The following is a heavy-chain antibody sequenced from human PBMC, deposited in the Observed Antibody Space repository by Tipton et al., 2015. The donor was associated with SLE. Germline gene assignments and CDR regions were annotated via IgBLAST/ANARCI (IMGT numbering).Heavy chain of an antibody. Sequence: TLSLTCAVSGHSISTDYYWGWIRQPPGKGLEWVGSIDYSGSTYYNPSLKSRVTISVDTSKNQFSLKLSSVTAADTAVYYCARVYVWGSYRYDYFDYWGQGTLVTVSS. D-gene: IGHD3-16*02. V-gene: IGHV4-38-2*01. J-gene: IGHJ4*02. CDR2: IDYSGST. CDR3: ARVYVWGSYRYDYFDY. CDR1: GHSISTDYY.